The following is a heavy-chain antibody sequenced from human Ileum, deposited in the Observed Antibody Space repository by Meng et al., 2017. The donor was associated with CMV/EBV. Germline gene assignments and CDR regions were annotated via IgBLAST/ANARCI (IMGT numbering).Heavy chain of an antibody. CDR2: ISSSGSTI. CDR1: GFTFSSYE. J-gene: IGHJ6*02. V-gene: IGHV3-48*03. CDR3: ARDRSTGWQYYSDFYGMDV. Sequence: GESLKISCAASGFTFSSYEMNWVRQAPGKGLEWVSYISSSGSTIYYADSGKGRFTISRDNAKNSLYLQMNSLRVEDTAVYYCARDRSTGWQYYSDFYGMDVWGQGTTVTVSS. D-gene: IGHD2-2*01.